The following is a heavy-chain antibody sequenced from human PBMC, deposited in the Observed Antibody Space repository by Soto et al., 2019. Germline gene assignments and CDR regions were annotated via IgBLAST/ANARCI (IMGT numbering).Heavy chain of an antibody. D-gene: IGHD2-2*01. CDR3: AKTFTRVPAAPDWFDP. V-gene: IGHV3-23*01. Sequence: PGGSLRLSCAASGFTFSSYAMSWVRQAPGKGLEWVSAISGSVGSTYYADSVKGRFTISRDNSKNTLYLQMNSLRAEDTAVYYCAKTFTRVPAAPDWFDPWGQGTLVTVSS. CDR2: ISGSVGST. CDR1: GFTFSSYA. J-gene: IGHJ5*02.